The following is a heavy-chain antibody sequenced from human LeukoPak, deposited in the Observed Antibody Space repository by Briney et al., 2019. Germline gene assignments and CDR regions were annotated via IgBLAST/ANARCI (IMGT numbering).Heavy chain of an antibody. V-gene: IGHV3-23*01. CDR1: GFTFSRYA. CDR2: ISDSGGNT. D-gene: IGHD6-19*01. CDR3: AKRSGSSAWHEPFDY. J-gene: IGHJ4*02. Sequence: QTGGSLRLSCAASGFTFSRYAMNWVRQAPGKGLEWVSSISDSGGNTDYADSVKGRFTISRDNSKNTLYLQTNSLRAEDTAVYYCAKRSGSSAWHEPFDYWGQGTLVTVSS.